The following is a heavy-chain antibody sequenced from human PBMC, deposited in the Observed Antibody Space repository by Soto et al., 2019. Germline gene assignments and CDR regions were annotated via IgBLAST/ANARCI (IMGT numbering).Heavy chain of an antibody. D-gene: IGHD6-19*01. CDR3: VRDNGWTTVAGTGYFDS. Sequence: QVKLVESGGGVVQPGKSLRLSCAASGFTFITYALYWVRQAPGKGLEWVAVISYDGGFKYYADSVKGRFTISRDNSKNTLYLQMNSLRAEDAAVYYCVRDNGWTTVAGTGYFDSWGQGTLVTVSS. V-gene: IGHV3-30*03. CDR2: ISYDGGFK. CDR1: GFTFITYA. J-gene: IGHJ4*02.